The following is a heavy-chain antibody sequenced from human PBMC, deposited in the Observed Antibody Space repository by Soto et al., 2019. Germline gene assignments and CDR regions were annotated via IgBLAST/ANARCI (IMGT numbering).Heavy chain of an antibody. V-gene: IGHV4-59*01. Sequence: QVQLQESGPGLVKPSETLSLTCTVSGGSISNYYWSWIRQPPGKGLEWIGYIYYSGNTNYSPSLTSRVTVSLDPSRNQFSLSLSSVTAADTAVYYCARVHSGRHYSSNWYSFDYWGQGTLVTVSS. CDR1: GGSISNYY. J-gene: IGHJ4*02. D-gene: IGHD6-13*01. CDR3: ARVHSGRHYSSNWYSFDY. CDR2: IYYSGNT.